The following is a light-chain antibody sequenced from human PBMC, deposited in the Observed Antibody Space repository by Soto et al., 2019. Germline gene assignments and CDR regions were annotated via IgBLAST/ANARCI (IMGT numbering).Light chain of an antibody. CDR1: QSITTF. V-gene: IGKV1-39*01. J-gene: IGKJ1*01. Sequence: DIQMTQSPTSLSASVGDRVTITCRASQSITTFLNWYQQKPGKAPELLIFGASRLQSGVPSRFSGGGSGTDFTLTISSLQPEDFGSYHCQQTFSATWTFGQGTKVDIK. CDR3: QQTFSATWT. CDR2: GAS.